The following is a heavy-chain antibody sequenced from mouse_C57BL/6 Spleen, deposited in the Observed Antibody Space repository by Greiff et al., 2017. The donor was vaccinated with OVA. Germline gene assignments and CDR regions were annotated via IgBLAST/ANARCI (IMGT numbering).Heavy chain of an antibody. D-gene: IGHD1-1*01. CDR3: ARVYYGSSYLDY. V-gene: IGHV1-26*01. CDR2: INPSNGGT. Sequence: EGQLQQSGPELVKPGASVKISCKASGYTFTDYYMNWVKQSHGKSLEWIGNINPSNGGTNYNEKFKSKATLTVDKSSSTAYMQLSSLTSEDSAVYYCARVYYGSSYLDYWGQGTTLTVSS. CDR1: GYTFTDYY. J-gene: IGHJ2*01.